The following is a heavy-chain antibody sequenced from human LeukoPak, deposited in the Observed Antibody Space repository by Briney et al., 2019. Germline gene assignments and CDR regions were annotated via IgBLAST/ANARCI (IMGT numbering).Heavy chain of an antibody. D-gene: IGHD1-26*01. Sequence: PGRSLRLSCAASGFTFDDYAMHWVRQAPGKGLEWVSSINWNSGSIGYADSVKGRFTISRDNAENSLYLQMSSLRAEDTALYYCANDIGSTYYYGMDVWGQGTTVTVSS. J-gene: IGHJ6*02. V-gene: IGHV3-9*01. CDR2: INWNSGSI. CDR3: ANDIGSTYYYGMDV. CDR1: GFTFDDYA.